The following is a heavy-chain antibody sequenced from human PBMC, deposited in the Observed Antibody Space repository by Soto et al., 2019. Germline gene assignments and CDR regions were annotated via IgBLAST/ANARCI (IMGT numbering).Heavy chain of an antibody. D-gene: IGHD6-6*01. Sequence: QVQLLQSGAEVKKPGASVKVSCKASGYTFTNYGITWVRQAPGQGLEWMGWISAYNGDTHYTQRLQGRVTMTTDTSTSTAYMELRGLRSDDTAVYYCARGRQRVGYFYYYMYVWGKGTTVTVSS. CDR3: ARGRQRVGYFYYYMYV. CDR2: ISAYNGDT. CDR1: GYTFTNYG. J-gene: IGHJ6*03. V-gene: IGHV1-18*01.